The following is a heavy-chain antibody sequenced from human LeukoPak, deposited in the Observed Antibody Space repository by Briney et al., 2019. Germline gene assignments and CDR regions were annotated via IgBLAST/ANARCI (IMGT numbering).Heavy chain of an antibody. J-gene: IGHJ4*02. D-gene: IGHD6-19*01. Sequence: GASVKVSCKASGYTFTGYYMHWVRQAPGQGLEWMGWINPNSGGTNYAQKFQGRVTMTRDTSISTVYMELSRLRSDDTAVYYCARSTAVADNADYWGQGTLVTVSS. V-gene: IGHV1-2*02. CDR3: ARSTAVADNADY. CDR2: INPNSGGT. CDR1: GYTFTGYY.